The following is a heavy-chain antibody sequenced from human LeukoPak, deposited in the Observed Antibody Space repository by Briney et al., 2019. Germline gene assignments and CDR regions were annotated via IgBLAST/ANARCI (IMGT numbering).Heavy chain of an antibody. CDR1: GYTFTGYY. Sequence: ASVKVSCKASGYTFTGYYMHWVRQAPGQGLEWMGWINPNSGGTNYAQKFQGRVTMTRDTSISTAYMELSRLRSDDTAVYYCAGVSGWSPQPSFWGQGTLVTVSS. CDR3: AGVSGWSPQPSF. J-gene: IGHJ4*02. V-gene: IGHV1-2*02. CDR2: INPNSGGT. D-gene: IGHD6-19*01.